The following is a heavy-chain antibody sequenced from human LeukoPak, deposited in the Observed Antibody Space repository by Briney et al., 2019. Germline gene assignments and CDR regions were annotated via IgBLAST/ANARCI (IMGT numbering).Heavy chain of an antibody. CDR3: ARDYYDILTGRFQFDF. CDR1: GASISSYY. Sequence: PSETLSLTCTVSGASISSYYWTWIWQPPGKGLEWIGDIHYSGSTNYNPSLKSRVTISIDTPKNQFSLKLSSVTAADTALYYCARDYYDILTGRFQFDFWGQGALVTVSS. CDR2: IHYSGST. J-gene: IGHJ4*02. D-gene: IGHD3-9*01. V-gene: IGHV4-59*01.